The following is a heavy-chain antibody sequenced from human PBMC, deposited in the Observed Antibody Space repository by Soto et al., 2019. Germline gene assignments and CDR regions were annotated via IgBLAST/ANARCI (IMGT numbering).Heavy chain of an antibody. D-gene: IGHD1-26*01. Sequence: SETLPLTCTVSGGSISSGDYYWSWIRQPPGKGLEWIGDIYYSGNSSYNPSLKSRLTISMDTSKNQFSLKLSSVTAADTAVYYCARAVGYYYYAMDVWGQGTTVTVSS. CDR3: ARAVGYYYYAMDV. CDR2: IYYSGNS. CDR1: GGSISSGDYY. J-gene: IGHJ6*02. V-gene: IGHV4-30-4*01.